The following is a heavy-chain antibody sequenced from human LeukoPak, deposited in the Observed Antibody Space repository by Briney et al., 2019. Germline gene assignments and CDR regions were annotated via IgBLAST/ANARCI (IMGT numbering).Heavy chain of an antibody. CDR1: GFTFSSYG. D-gene: IGHD3-10*01. Sequence: GGSLRLSCAASGFTFSSYGMHWVRQAPGKGLEGVAVIWYDGSNEYYADSVKGRFTISRDNSKNTLYLQMNSLRAEDTAVYYCAKDLDRGVRGVNTGLDPWGQGTLVTVSS. J-gene: IGHJ5*02. CDR2: IWYDGSNE. V-gene: IGHV3-33*06. CDR3: AKDLDRGVRGVNTGLDP.